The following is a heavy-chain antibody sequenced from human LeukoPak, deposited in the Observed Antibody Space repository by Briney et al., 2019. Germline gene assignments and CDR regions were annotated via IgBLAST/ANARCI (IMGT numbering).Heavy chain of an antibody. D-gene: IGHD5-12*01. CDR2: ISSSSSSI. J-gene: IGHJ4*02. CDR3: ARAGGGYNYDDY. CDR1: GFTFSSYS. V-gene: IGHV3-48*02. Sequence: GGSLRLSCAASGFTFSSYSMNWVRPAPGKGLEWISYISSSSSSIYYAGSVKGRFTISRDNAKNSLYLQMNSLRDEDTAVYYCARAGGGYNYDDYWGQGTLATVSS.